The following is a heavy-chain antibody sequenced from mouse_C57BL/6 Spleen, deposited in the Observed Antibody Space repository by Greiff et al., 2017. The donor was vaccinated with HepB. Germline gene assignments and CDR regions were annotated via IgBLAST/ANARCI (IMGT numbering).Heavy chain of an antibody. D-gene: IGHD2-3*01. CDR3: ARGGSYDGFYYAMDY. Sequence: VQLQQSGAELVKPGASVKISCKASGYAFSSYWMNWVKQRPGKGLEWIGQIYPGDGDTNYNGKFKGKATLTADKSSSTAYMQLSSLTSEDSAVYFCARGGSYDGFYYAMDYWGQGTSVTVSS. V-gene: IGHV1-80*01. CDR1: GYAFSSYW. J-gene: IGHJ4*01. CDR2: IYPGDGDT.